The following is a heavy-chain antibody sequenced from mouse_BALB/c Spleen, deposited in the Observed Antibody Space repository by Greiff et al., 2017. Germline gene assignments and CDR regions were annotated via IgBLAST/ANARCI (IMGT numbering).Heavy chain of an antibody. Sequence: EVKLVESGGGLVQPGGSMKLSCVASGFTFSSYWMSWVRQSPEKGLVWVAEIRLKSDNYATHYAVSVKGKFTISRDDYKSRLYLQMNSLRAEDTGMYYGTVYRYDGCAYWGQGTLVTVSA. J-gene: IGHJ3*01. D-gene: IGHD2-14*01. CDR3: TVYRYDGCAY. CDR1: GFTFSSYW. CDR2: IRLKSDNYAT. V-gene: IGHV6-6*02.